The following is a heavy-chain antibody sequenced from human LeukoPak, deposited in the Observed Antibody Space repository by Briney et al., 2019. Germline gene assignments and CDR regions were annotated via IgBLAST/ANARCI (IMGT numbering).Heavy chain of an antibody. V-gene: IGHV3-23*01. Sequence: GGSLRLSCAASGFTFSSFAMSWVRQAPGRGLEWVSAITGGGGSTHYADSVKGRFTISRDNSKNTLYLQMNTLRAEDTAVYYCSQQWLIRGAFDMWGQGTMVTVSS. CDR3: SQQWLIRGAFDM. CDR2: ITGGGGST. CDR1: GFTFSSFA. D-gene: IGHD6-19*01. J-gene: IGHJ3*02.